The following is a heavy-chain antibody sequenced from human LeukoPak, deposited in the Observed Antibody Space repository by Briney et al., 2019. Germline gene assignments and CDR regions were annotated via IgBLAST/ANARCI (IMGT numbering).Heavy chain of an antibody. D-gene: IGHD2-2*01. J-gene: IGHJ4*02. V-gene: IGHV3-33*01. Sequence: PGGSLRLSCAASGFTFSSYGMHWVRQAPGKGLEWVAVIWYDGSNKHYADSVKGRFTISRDNSKNTLYLQMNSLRAEDTAVYYCARGQFRGYCSSTSCPWYYFDYWGQGTLVTVSS. CDR2: IWYDGSNK. CDR1: GFTFSSYG. CDR3: ARGQFRGYCSSTSCPWYYFDY.